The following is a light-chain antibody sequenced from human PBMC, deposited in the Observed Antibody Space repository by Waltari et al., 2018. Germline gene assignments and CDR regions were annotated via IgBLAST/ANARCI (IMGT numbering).Light chain of an antibody. Sequence: EIVMTQSPATLSMSPGESATLSCRASQSLNSAFAWYQQKPGQAPRLLIYSTSTRATGTPARFSGSVSGTEFTLTISSLQSEDFAIYYCQQYNYWPWTFGQGTRVEIK. CDR2: STS. CDR1: QSLNSA. V-gene: IGKV3D-15*01. J-gene: IGKJ1*01. CDR3: QQYNYWPWT.